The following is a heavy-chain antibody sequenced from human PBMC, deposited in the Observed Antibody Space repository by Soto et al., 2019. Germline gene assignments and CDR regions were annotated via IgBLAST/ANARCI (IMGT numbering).Heavy chain of an antibody. CDR1: EFTFSSYA. V-gene: IGHV3-23*01. Sequence: WGSLRLSCAASEFTFSSYAMSWVRQAPGKGLEWVSAISGSGGSTYYADSVKGRFTISRDNSKNTLYLQMNSLRAEDTAVYYSAKVPGHMLTLNPPRYFDYWGQGPLVTVPS. D-gene: IGHD3-16*01. CDR2: ISGSGGST. CDR3: AKVPGHMLTLNPPRYFDY. J-gene: IGHJ4*02.